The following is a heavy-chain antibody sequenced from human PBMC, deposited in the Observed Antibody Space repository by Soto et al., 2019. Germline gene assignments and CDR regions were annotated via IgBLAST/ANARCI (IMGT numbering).Heavy chain of an antibody. CDR3: ARDGLEGGGYLVYYYGMDV. CDR1: GYTFTSYG. CDR2: ISAYNGNT. J-gene: IGHJ6*02. V-gene: IGHV1-18*01. D-gene: IGHD3-22*01. Sequence: ASVKVSCKASGYTFTSYGISWVRQAPGQGLEWVGWISAYNGNTNYAQKLQGRVTMTTDTSTSTAYMELRSLRSDDTAVYYCARDGLEGGGYLVYYYGMDVWGQGTTVTVSS.